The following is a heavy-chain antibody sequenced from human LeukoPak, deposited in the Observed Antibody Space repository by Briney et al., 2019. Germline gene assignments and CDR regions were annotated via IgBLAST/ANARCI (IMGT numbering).Heavy chain of an antibody. CDR1: GLTLSGYW. D-gene: IGHD5-18*01. J-gene: IGHJ4*02. CDR3: ARARGNTYGYFEY. V-gene: IGHV3-74*01. Sequence: GGSLRLSCAASGLTLSGYWMHWVRQAPGKGLVWVSRIDGDASSTSYADSVKGRFTISRDNAKSTLYLQMNSLRVEDTAVYYCARARGNTYGYFEYWGQGTLVTVSS. CDR2: IDGDASST.